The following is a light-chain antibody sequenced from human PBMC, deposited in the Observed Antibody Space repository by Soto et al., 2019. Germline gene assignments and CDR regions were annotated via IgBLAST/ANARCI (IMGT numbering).Light chain of an antibody. CDR1: QNVRNTY. CDR3: QQYGSSSIT. CDR2: AAS. Sequence: DIVLTQSPGTLSLSPGESSTLSCSASQNVRNTYLAWYQQKPGQAPRLLIYAASSRVTGIPDRFSGSGSGTDFTLTISRLEPEDFAVYYCQQYGSSSITFGQGTRLEIK. V-gene: IGKV3-20*01. J-gene: IGKJ5*01.